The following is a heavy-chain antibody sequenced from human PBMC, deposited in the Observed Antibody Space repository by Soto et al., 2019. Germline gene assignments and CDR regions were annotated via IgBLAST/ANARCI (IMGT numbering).Heavy chain of an antibody. Sequence: GGSLRLSCAASGFTVSSNYMSWVRQAPGKGLEWVGRIKSQTDGATTDYAAPVKGRFTISRDDSKDTLYLQLNSLNTEDTAVYYCATEFDHWGPGTLVTVSS. V-gene: IGHV3-15*01. CDR1: GFTVSSNY. CDR3: ATEFDH. CDR2: IKSQTDGATT. J-gene: IGHJ5*02.